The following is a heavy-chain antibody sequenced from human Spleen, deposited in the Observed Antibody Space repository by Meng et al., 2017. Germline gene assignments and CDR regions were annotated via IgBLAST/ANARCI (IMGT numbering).Heavy chain of an antibody. V-gene: IGHV3-23*01. J-gene: IGHJ3*02. D-gene: IGHD6-13*01. CDR1: GFTFRSYV. Sequence: GESLKISCAASGFTFRSYVMSWVRQAPGKGLEWVSAFSDSGFSTYYADSVKGRFTISRDDSKKTLYLQMNSLRVEDTAVYYCAKDRYSSSWYGDSFDSWGQGTMVTVSS. CDR2: FSDSGFST. CDR3: AKDRYSSSWYGDSFDS.